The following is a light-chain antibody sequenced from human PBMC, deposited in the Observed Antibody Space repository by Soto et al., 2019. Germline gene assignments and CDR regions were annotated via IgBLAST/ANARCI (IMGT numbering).Light chain of an antibody. Sequence: DIQMTQSPSSLSASVGDRVTITCRASQSISSYLNGYQQKPGKAPKLLIYAASSLHSGVPSRFSGSGSGTDFTLTISSLQPEDFATYYCQQSYSNPPETFGQGTKVEIK. CDR3: QQSYSNPPET. J-gene: IGKJ1*01. V-gene: IGKV1-39*01. CDR1: QSISSY. CDR2: AAS.